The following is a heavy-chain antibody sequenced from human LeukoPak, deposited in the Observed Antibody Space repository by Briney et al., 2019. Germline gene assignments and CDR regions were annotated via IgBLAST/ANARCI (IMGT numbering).Heavy chain of an antibody. CDR2: IYYSGST. D-gene: IGHD6-13*01. V-gene: IGHV4-59*08. Sequence: KPSETLSLTCTVSGGSISSYYWSWIRQPPGKGLEWIGYIYYSGSTNYDPSLKSRVTISVDTSKNQFSLKLSSLTAADTAVYYCARYSSSWYDYWGQGTLVTVSS. CDR1: GGSISSYY. J-gene: IGHJ4*02. CDR3: ARYSSSWYDY.